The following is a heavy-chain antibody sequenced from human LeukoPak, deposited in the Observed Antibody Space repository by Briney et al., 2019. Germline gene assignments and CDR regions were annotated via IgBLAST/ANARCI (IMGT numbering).Heavy chain of an antibody. V-gene: IGHV3-23*01. CDR2: ISASGDVT. J-gene: IGHJ3*02. D-gene: IGHD1-1*01. CDR1: GFTFSKFP. Sequence: GGSLRLSCAASGFTFSKFPMGWVRQAPGRGLEWVSAISASGDVTFYADSLRGRFTISRDNSKSTLYLQMNGLRAEDTAIFYCAKSLFTSATGTGRAFHIWGQGTMVTVSS. CDR3: AKSLFTSATGTGRAFHI.